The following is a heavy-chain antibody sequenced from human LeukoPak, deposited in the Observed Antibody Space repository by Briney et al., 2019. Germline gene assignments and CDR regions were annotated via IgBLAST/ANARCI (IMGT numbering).Heavy chain of an antibody. CDR3: AGGYSGYDLKIDY. Sequence: PGGSLRLSCVASGLNFENYGMHWVRQAPGKGLEGVAIIWYDGSKDYYADSVKGRFTISRDNSKNTLYLQMNSLSAEDTALYYCAGGYSGYDLKIDYWGQGTLVTVSS. V-gene: IGHV3-33*01. CDR2: IWYDGSKD. J-gene: IGHJ4*02. D-gene: IGHD5-12*01. CDR1: GLNFENYG.